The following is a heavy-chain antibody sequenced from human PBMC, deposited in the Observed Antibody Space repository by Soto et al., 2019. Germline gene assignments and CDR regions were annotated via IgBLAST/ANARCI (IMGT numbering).Heavy chain of an antibody. CDR3: ARAGSTLNYYYYYGMDV. CDR2: IYYSGST. Sequence: QVQLQESGPGLVKSSQTLSLTCTVSGGSISSTDYYWSWIRQPPGKGLEWIGFIYYSGSTYYNPSLMSRVTVSVDTSKNQFSLKMSSVTAADTAVYYCARAGSTLNYYYYYGMDVWGQGTTVTVSS. D-gene: IGHD6-13*01. J-gene: IGHJ6*02. V-gene: IGHV4-30-4*01. CDR1: GGSISSTDYY.